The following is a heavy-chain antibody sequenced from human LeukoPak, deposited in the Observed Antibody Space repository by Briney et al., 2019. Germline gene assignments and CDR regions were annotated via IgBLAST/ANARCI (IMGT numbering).Heavy chain of an antibody. D-gene: IGHD3-16*01. CDR2: ISAYNGNT. CDR3: VRVYRGGNRALRIPDY. V-gene: IGHV1-18*04. J-gene: IGHJ4*02. CDR1: GYTFTSYG. Sequence: ASVKVSCKASGYTFTSYGISWVRQAPGQGREWMEWISAYNGNTNYAQKLQGRVTMTTDTSTSTAYMELRSLRSDDTAVYYCVRVYRGGNRALRIPDYWGQGTLVTVSS.